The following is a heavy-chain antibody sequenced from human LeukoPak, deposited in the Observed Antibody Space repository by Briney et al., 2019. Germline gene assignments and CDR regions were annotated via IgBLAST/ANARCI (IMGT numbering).Heavy chain of an antibody. CDR3: ARDLRGYDSSPPQDWFDP. D-gene: IGHD5-12*01. V-gene: IGHV1-2*02. Sequence: ASVKVSCKASGYTFTGYDIHWVRQAPGQGLEWMGWINPNSGGTRYAQKFQGRVTMTRDTSISTAYMELTRLRSDDTAVYYCARDLRGYDSSPPQDWFDPGAREPWSPSP. CDR2: INPNSGGT. J-gene: IGHJ5*02. CDR1: GYTFTGYD.